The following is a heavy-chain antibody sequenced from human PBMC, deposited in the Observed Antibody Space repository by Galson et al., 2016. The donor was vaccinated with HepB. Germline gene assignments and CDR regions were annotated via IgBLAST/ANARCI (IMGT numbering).Heavy chain of an antibody. J-gene: IGHJ4*02. Sequence: SLRLSCAASGFNFNSRWMSWVRQTPGKGLEWVANINQDGSKKEYADYVQGRFTISRDSAKSSLHLQMNSLRVDDSGIYYCARGWQTIYALYYYDFWGQGTLVTVSS. CDR3: ARGWQTIYALYYYDF. V-gene: IGHV3-7*01. CDR1: GFNFNSRW. D-gene: IGHD2/OR15-2a*01. CDR2: INQDGSKK.